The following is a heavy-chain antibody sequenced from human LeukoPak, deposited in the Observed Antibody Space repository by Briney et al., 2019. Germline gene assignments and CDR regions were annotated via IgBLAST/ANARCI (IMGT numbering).Heavy chain of an antibody. CDR1: GFTFSLYW. Sequence: PGGSLRLSCAASGFTFSLYWMDWVRRAPGKGLEWVANIKQDGSEKNCEDSVKGRFTISRDNAKNSLYLQMNNLRVEDTAMYYCAGGTGFIIKDWGQGTLVTVSS. J-gene: IGHJ4*02. CDR2: IKQDGSEK. CDR3: AGGTGFIIKD. V-gene: IGHV3-7*03. D-gene: IGHD3-9*01.